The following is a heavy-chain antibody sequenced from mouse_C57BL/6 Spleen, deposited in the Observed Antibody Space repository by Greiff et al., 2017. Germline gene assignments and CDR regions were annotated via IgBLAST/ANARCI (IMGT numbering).Heavy chain of an antibody. CDR2: ISYDGSN. V-gene: IGHV3-6*01. D-gene: IGHD1-1*01. CDR1: GYSITSGYY. Sequence: EVKLMESGPGLVKPSQSLSLTCSVTGYSITSGYYWNWLRQFPGNKLEWMGYISYDGSNNYNPSLKNRISITRDTSKNQFFLKLNSVTTEDTATYYCARGPLYLGYAMDYWGQGTSVTVSS. J-gene: IGHJ4*01. CDR3: ARGPLYLGYAMDY.